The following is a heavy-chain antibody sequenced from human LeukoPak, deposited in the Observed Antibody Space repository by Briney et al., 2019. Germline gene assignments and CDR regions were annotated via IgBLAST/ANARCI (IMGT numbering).Heavy chain of an antibody. V-gene: IGHV3-21*01. CDR2: ISSSSSYI. Sequence: SGGSLRLSCAASGFTFRTYSMNWVRQAPGKGLEWVSSISSSSSYIYYADSVKGRFTISRDNAKNSLYLQMNSLRAEDTDVYYCTEEASGTTDVYYYYYMDVWGKGTTVTVSS. J-gene: IGHJ6*03. CDR3: TEEASGTTDVYYYYYMDV. D-gene: IGHD1-7*01. CDR1: GFTFRTYS.